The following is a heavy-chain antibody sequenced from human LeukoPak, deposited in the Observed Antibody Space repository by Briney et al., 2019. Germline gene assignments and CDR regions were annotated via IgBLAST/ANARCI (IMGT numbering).Heavy chain of an antibody. D-gene: IGHD3-10*01. J-gene: IGHJ4*02. CDR3: ALANSGDYGSGSYGGGGDY. Sequence: GASVKVSCKASGYTFTSYGISWVRQAPGQGLEWMGWISAYNGNTNYAQKLQGRVTMTTHTSTSTAYMELRSLRSDDAAVYYCALANSGDYGSGSYGGGGDYWGQGTLVTVSS. CDR2: ISAYNGNT. CDR1: GYTFTSYG. V-gene: IGHV1-18*04.